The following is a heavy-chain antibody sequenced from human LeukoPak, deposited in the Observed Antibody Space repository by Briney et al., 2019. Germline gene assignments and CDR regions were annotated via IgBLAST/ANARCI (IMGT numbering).Heavy chain of an antibody. D-gene: IGHD3-22*01. CDR3: ARVRGNYYDSSGYYPIYYFDY. J-gene: IGHJ4*02. CDR2: IYYSGST. V-gene: IGHV4-59*01. Sequence: SETLSLTCTVSGAFTSSYYWSWIRQPPGKGLEWIGYIYYSGSTNYNPSLKSRVTVSVDTSKTQFSLKLSSVTAADTAVYYCARVRGNYYDSSGYYPIYYFDYWGQGTLVTVSS. CDR1: GAFTSSYY.